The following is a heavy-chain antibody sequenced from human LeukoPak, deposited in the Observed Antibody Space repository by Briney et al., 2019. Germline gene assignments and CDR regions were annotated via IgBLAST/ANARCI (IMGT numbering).Heavy chain of an antibody. V-gene: IGHV4-59*08. D-gene: IGHD1-1*01. CDR3: ASAALEPDTLDY. J-gene: IGHJ4*02. Sequence: PSETLSLTCAVYGGSFRGYFWSWIRQPPGKGLEWIGYIYYSGSTNYNPSLKSRVTISVDTSKNQFSLKLSSVTAADTAVYYCASAALEPDTLDYWGQGTLVTVSS. CDR1: GGSFRGYF. CDR2: IYYSGST.